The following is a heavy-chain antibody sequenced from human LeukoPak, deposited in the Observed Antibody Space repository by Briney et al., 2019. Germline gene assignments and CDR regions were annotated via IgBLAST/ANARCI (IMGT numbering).Heavy chain of an antibody. J-gene: IGHJ3*02. CDR3: ARESLALVAFDI. Sequence: GGSLRLSCAASGFTFSSYAMHWVRQAPGKGLEWVAVISYDGSNKYYADSVKGRFTISRDNSKNTLYLQMNSLKTEDTAVYYCARESLALVAFDIWGQGTMVTVSS. V-gene: IGHV3-30*04. CDR1: GFTFSSYA. CDR2: ISYDGSNK.